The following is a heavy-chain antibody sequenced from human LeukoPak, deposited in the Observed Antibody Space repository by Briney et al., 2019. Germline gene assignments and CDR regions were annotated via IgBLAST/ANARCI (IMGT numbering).Heavy chain of an antibody. V-gene: IGHV3-20*01. CDR2: INWNGGSA. J-gene: IGHJ4*02. D-gene: IGHD1-26*01. Sequence: PGGSLRLSCAASGFTFDYYGMSWVRQAPGKGLEWVSGINWNGGSAGYADSVKGRFTISRDNAKNSLYLQMNSLRAEDTALYHCASEGIVGDTYDYWGQGSMVTVSS. CDR3: ASEGIVGDTYDY. CDR1: GFTFDYYG.